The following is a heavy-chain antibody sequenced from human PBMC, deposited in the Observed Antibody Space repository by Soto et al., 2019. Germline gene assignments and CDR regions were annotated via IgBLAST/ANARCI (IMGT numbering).Heavy chain of an antibody. CDR2: IYYIGST. CDR1: VVSIISIIYY. CDR3: VRHGPRITMIVVVNKVFAFDI. D-gene: IGHD3-22*01. Sequence: SETLSLTCTVSVVSIISIIYYLGFIRQPPWNWLDLTGSIYYIGSTYYNPSLKSRVTISLDTSKNQFSLKLSSVTAADTAVYYCVRHGPRITMIVVVNKVFAFDIWGKGKMVTVSS. V-gene: IGHV4-39*01. J-gene: IGHJ3*02.